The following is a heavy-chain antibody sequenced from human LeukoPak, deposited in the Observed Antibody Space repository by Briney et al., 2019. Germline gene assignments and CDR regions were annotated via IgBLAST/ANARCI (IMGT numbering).Heavy chain of an antibody. CDR2: TNSDGTNT. J-gene: IGHJ5*02. Sequence: PGGSLRLSCAASGITVSSYWMHWVRQAPGKGLVWVSRTNSDGTNTNYADSVKGRFSISRDNSKNTLYLQMNSLRAEDTAVYYCARDYCGGDCYPTTWGQGTLVTVSS. D-gene: IGHD2-21*02. V-gene: IGHV3-74*01. CDR1: GITVSSYW. CDR3: ARDYCGGDCYPTT.